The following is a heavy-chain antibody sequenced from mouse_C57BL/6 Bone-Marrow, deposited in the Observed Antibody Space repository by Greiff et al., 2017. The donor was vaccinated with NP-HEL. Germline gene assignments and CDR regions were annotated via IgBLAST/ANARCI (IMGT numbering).Heavy chain of an antibody. CDR2: IDPSDSYT. J-gene: IGHJ4*01. V-gene: IGHV1-50*01. CDR3: ARDSSDFPYYAMDY. Sequence: QVQLQQPGAELVKPGASVKLSCKASGYTFTSYWMQWVKQRPGQGLEWIGEIDPSDSYTNYNQKFKGKATLTVDTSSSTAYMQLSSLTSEDSAVYYCARDSSDFPYYAMDYWGQGTSGTVSS. CDR1: GYTFTSYW. D-gene: IGHD3-2*02.